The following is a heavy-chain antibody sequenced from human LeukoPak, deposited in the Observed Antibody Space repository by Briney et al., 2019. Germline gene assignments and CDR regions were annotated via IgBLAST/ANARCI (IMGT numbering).Heavy chain of an antibody. V-gene: IGHV3-74*01. CDR2: ITPDGSTT. CDR3: TSDTFGEHEH. J-gene: IGHJ4*02. Sequence: GGSLRLSCAASGFTFSSYWMHWVRHAPGKGLVWVSRITPDGSTTTYADSVKGRFAISRDNAKNTLFLQMNNLRAEDTALYYCTSDTFGEHEHWGQGTLVSVSS. D-gene: IGHD3-10*01. CDR1: GFTFSSYW.